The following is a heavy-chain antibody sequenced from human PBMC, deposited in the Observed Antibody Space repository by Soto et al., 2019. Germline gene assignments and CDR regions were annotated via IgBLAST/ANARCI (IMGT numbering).Heavy chain of an antibody. V-gene: IGHV3-66*01. J-gene: IGHJ4*01. D-gene: IGHD2-15*01. CDR3: SKTNSFPTPTSFAY. Sequence: VESGGALVQPGGSLRLSCAGSGFTVSISYMTWVRQVPGKGLEWVSIRYSDGRSYHAESAKGRFTISTDDSENTLYLQMSTPRAEATAVYYSSKTNSFPTPTSFAYCGHGPQFTVSS. CDR2: RYSDGRS. CDR1: GFTVSISY.